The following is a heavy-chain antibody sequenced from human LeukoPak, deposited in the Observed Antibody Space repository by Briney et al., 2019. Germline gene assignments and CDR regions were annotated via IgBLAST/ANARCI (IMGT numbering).Heavy chain of an antibody. D-gene: IGHD5-12*01. CDR1: GFTFSSYA. CDR2: ISGSGGST. J-gene: IGHJ4*02. V-gene: IGHV3-23*01. Sequence: GGSLRLSCGASGFTFSSYAMSWVRQAPGKGLEWVSAISGSGGSTYYADSVKGRFTISRDNSKNTLYLQMNSLRAEDTAVYYCAKRPPYSGYEAHFDYWGQGTLVTVSS. CDR3: AKRPPYSGYEAHFDY.